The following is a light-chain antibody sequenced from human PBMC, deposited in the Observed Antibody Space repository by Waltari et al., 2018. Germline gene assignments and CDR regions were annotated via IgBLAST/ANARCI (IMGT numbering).Light chain of an antibody. CDR2: DVI. V-gene: IGLV2-14*03. CDR1: SSAVGGYNY. CDR3: SSYTSSSVVV. J-gene: IGLJ2*01. Sequence: QSALTQPASVSGSPGQSITISCPVTSSAVGGYNYVSWYQQHPGKAPTLMIYDVINRPSGVPNLFSGSKSGNTASLTISGLQAEDEADYYCSSYTSSSVVVFGGGTKLTVL.